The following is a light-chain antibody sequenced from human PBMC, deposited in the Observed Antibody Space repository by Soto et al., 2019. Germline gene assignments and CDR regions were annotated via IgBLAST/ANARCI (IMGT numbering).Light chain of an antibody. CDR2: RSN. CDR3: AAWDDSLSGVV. Sequence: QSVLTQPPSASGTPGQRVTISCSGSSSNIASYYVYWYQQLPGTAPKLLIHRSNQRPSGVPDRFSGSKSGTSASLAISGLRSEDEADYYCAAWDDSLSGVVFGGGTKVTVL. V-gene: IGLV1-47*01. CDR1: SSNIASYY. J-gene: IGLJ2*01.